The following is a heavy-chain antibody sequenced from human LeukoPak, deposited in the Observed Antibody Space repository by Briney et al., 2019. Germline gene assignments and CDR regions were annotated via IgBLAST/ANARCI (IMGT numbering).Heavy chain of an antibody. J-gene: IGHJ3*02. CDR1: GYTFTGYY. V-gene: IGHV1-3*01. D-gene: IGHD3-22*01. CDR2: INAGNGNT. Sequence: ASVKVSCKASGYTFTGYYMHWVRQAPGQRLEWMGWINAGNGNTKYSQKFQGRVTITRDTSASTAYMELSSLRSEDTAVYYCARDARYYYDSSGYPPVAFDIWGQGTMVTVSS. CDR3: ARDARYYYDSSGYPPVAFDI.